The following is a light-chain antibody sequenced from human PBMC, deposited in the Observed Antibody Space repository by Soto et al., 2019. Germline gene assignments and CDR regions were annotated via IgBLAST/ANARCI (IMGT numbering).Light chain of an antibody. CDR3: QQRSNFLT. CDR2: DAS. V-gene: IGKV3-11*01. Sequence: EIVLTHAPATLSLSPGERATPSCRASQSVSSYLAWYQQKPGQAPRLLIYDASNRATGIPARFSGSGSGTDFTLTISSLEPEDFAVYYCQQRSNFLTFGGGTKVDIK. CDR1: QSVSSY. J-gene: IGKJ4*01.